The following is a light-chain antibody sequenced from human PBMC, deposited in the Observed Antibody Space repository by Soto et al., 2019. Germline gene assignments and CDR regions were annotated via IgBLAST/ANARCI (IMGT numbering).Light chain of an antibody. CDR1: QSVSNTY. CDR2: GAS. Sequence: EIVLTQSPGTLSLSPGERATLSCRASQSVSNTYLSWYQQQPGQAPRLLIYGASSRATGIPDRFSGSGSGTDFTLTISRLEPEDFAVYYCQHYGNSLQLTFGGGTKVEIK. CDR3: QHYGNSLQLT. V-gene: IGKV3-20*01. J-gene: IGKJ4*01.